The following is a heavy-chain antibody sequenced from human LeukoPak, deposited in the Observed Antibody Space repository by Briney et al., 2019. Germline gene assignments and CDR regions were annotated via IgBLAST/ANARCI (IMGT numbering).Heavy chain of an antibody. CDR1: GFTFSSYG. D-gene: IGHD3-22*01. CDR3: AQENYYDSSAYIDH. V-gene: IGHV3-30*03. J-gene: IGHJ4*02. CDR2: VSSDGSNK. Sequence: GGSLRLSCAASGFTFSSYGMHWVRQAPGKGLEWVAVVSSDGSNKNYGDSVKGRFTISRDNSKNTLYLQMNSPRADDTAVYYCAQENYYDSSAYIDHWGQGTLVTVSS.